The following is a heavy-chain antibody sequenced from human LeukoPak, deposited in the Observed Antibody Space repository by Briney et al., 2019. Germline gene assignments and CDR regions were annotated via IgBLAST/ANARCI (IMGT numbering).Heavy chain of an antibody. J-gene: IGHJ6*02. CDR2: ISWNSGSI. CDR3: AKALMKGYYYYGMDV. Sequence: GGSLRLSCAASGFTFDDYAMHWVRQAPGKGLEWVSGISWNSGSIGYADSVKGRFTISRDNAKSSLYLQMSSLRAEDTALYYCAKALMKGYYYYGMDVWGQGTTVTVSS. D-gene: IGHD2-8*01. V-gene: IGHV3-9*01. CDR1: GFTFDDYA.